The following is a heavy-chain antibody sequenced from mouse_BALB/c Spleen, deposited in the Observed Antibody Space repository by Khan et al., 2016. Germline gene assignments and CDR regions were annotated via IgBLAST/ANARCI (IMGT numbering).Heavy chain of an antibody. Sequence: QVQLQQPGAELMKPGASVKISCKATGYTFGSYWIEWVKQRPGHGLEWIGEILPGSGSTNYNEKFKGKATFTADTSSNTAYMQLSSLTSEDSAVYYCARGLGRGYFDYWGQGTTLTVSS. CDR1: GYTFGSYW. CDR3: ARGLGRGYFDY. CDR2: ILPGSGST. J-gene: IGHJ2*01. V-gene: IGHV1-9*01.